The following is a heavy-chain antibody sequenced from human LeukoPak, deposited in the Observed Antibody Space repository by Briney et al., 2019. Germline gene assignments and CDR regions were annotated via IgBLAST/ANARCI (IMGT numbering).Heavy chain of an antibody. V-gene: IGHV4-4*07. Sequence: SETLSLTCTVSGGSISSYYWSWIRQPAGKGLEWIGRIYTSGSANYNPSLKSRVTMSVDTSKNQFSLKLSPVTAADTAVYYCARLSCSSTSCYEIGGFDYWGQGTLVTVSS. CDR3: ARLSCSSTSCYEIGGFDY. J-gene: IGHJ4*02. D-gene: IGHD2-2*01. CDR2: IYTSGSA. CDR1: GGSISSYY.